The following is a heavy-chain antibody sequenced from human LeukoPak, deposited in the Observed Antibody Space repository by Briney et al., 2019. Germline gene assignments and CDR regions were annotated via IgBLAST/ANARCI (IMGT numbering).Heavy chain of an antibody. CDR1: GYTLTELS. CDR3: ARADIVATPAVGYYYYYGMDV. D-gene: IGHD5-12*01. CDR2: FDPEDGET. J-gene: IGHJ6*02. V-gene: IGHV1-24*01. Sequence: ASVKVSCKVSGYTLTELSMHWVRQAPGKGLEWMGGFDPEDGETIYAQKFQGRVTMTEDTSTDTAYMELSSLRSEDTAVYYCARADIVATPAVGYYYYYGMDVWGQGTTVTVSS.